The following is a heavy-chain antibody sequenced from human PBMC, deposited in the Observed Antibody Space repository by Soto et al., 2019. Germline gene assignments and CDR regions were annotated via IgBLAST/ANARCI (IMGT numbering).Heavy chain of an antibody. CDR3: ATTGPY. CDR1: GFTFSSYS. V-gene: IGHV3-21*01. Sequence: PGGSLRLSCAASGFTFSSYSMNWVRQAPGKGLEWVSSISCSSSNIFYADSVKGRFTISRDNAKNSVSLQMNSLRDEDSAAYYCATTGPYWGQGTLVTVSS. CDR2: ISCSSSNI. J-gene: IGHJ4*02.